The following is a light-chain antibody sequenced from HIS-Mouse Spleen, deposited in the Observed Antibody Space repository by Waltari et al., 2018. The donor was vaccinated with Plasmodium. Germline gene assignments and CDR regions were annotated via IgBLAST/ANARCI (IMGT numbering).Light chain of an antibody. V-gene: IGKV3-15*01. CDR3: QQYNNWPPWT. Sequence: EIVMTQSPATLSVSPGERASQSVSSNLAWYQQKPGQAPRLLIYGASTRATGIPARFSGSGSGTEFTLTISSMQSEEFAGYYCQQYNNWPPWTFGQGTKVEIK. J-gene: IGKJ1*01. CDR1: QSVSSN. CDR2: GAS.